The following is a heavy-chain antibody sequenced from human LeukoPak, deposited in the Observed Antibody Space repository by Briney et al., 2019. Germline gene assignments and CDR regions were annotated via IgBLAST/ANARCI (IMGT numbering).Heavy chain of an antibody. V-gene: IGHV3-30*03. J-gene: IGHJ4*02. CDR2: ISYDGSNK. CDR3: ARSERGYGDIFDY. D-gene: IGHD4-17*01. CDR1: GFTFSSYG. Sequence: GGSLRLSCAASGFTFSSYGMHWVRQAPGKGLEWVAVISYDGSNKYYADSVKGRFTISRDNSKNTLYLQMNSLRAEDTAVYYCARSERGYGDIFDYWGQGTLVTVSS.